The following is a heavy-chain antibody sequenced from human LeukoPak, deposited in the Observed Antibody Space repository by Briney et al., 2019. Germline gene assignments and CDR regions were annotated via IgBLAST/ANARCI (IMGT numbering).Heavy chain of an antibody. CDR3: ARAPSEIGGYYPEYFRH. CDR2: IKSDGST. J-gene: IGHJ1*01. D-gene: IGHD3-22*01. Sequence: PGGSLRLSCAASGFTFSSYWMHWVRHAPGKGLVWVSRIKSDGSTNYADSVKRRFTISRDNAKNTVSLQMNSLRAEDTGVYFCARAPSEIGGYYPEYFRHWGQGTLVTVSS. CDR1: GFTFSSYW. V-gene: IGHV3-74*01.